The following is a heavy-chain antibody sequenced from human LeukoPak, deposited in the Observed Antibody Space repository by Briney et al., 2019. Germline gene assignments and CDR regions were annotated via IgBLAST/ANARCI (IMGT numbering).Heavy chain of an antibody. J-gene: IGHJ4*02. CDR3: VKVAKYYYGSETYYFFEH. D-gene: IGHD3-10*01. CDR2: INQDGTEK. V-gene: IGHV3-7*01. Sequence: SWGSLRLSCAASGFTFTTYWISWVRQLPGKGLEWVANINQDGTEKYYVDSVKGRFTISRDNAKNSLDLQMNSLRVEDTGIYYCVKVAKYYYGSETYYFFEHWGQGTPVTASS. CDR1: GFTFTTYW.